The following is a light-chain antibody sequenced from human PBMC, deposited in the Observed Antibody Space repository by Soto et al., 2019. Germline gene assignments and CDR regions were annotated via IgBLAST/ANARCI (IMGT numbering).Light chain of an antibody. J-gene: IGLJ2*01. Sequence: QSALTQPPSASGSPGQSVTISCSGTSSDVGAYNYVSRYQQHPGKAPKLIIFEVSKRPSGVPDRFSGSKSGTTASLTVSGLQAEDEADYYCTSYAGSNIWDVLFGGGNKLTVL. CDR2: EVS. CDR3: TSYAGSNIWDVL. V-gene: IGLV2-8*01. CDR1: SSDVGAYNY.